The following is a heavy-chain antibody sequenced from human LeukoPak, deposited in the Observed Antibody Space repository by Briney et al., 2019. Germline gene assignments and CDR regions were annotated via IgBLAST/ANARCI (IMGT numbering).Heavy chain of an antibody. CDR2: IFYIGST. D-gene: IGHD6-13*01. Sequence: PSETLSLTCTVSGGSISSYYWSWIRQSPGKGLEWIGYIFYIGSTNYNPSLKSRVTISVDTSKNQFSLKLTSVTVADTAVYYCARHSAHSSTNDAFDIWGQGTMVTVSS. V-gene: IGHV4-59*01. CDR1: GGSISSYY. J-gene: IGHJ3*02. CDR3: ARHSAHSSTNDAFDI.